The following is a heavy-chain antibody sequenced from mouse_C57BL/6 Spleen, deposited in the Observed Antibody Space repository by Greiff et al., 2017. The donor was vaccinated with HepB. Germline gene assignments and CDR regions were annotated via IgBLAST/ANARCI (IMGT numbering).Heavy chain of an antibody. V-gene: IGHV5-16*01. CDR3: ARDRQLGRDYAMDY. D-gene: IGHD4-1*02. CDR2: INYDGSST. J-gene: IGHJ4*01. CDR1: GFTFSDYY. Sequence: EVKLVESEGGLVQPGSSMKLSCTASGFTFSDYYMAWVRQVPEKGLEWVANINYDGSSTYYLDSLKSRFIISRDNAKNILYLQMSSLKSEDTATYYCARDRQLGRDYAMDYWGQGTSVTVSS.